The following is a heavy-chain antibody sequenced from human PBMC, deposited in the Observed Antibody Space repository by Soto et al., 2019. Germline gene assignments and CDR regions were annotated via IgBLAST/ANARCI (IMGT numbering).Heavy chain of an antibody. D-gene: IGHD2-2*01. J-gene: IGHJ3*01. CDR2: ISSNGESTYHTGAT. V-gene: IGHV3-23*01. CDR1: GFNFRSYA. Sequence: GGSLRLSCTASGFNFRSYAMSWVRQAPGKGLEWVSIISSNGESTYHTGATYYADSVRGRFTISRDNSKNTLYLQMSSLRVEDTAVYFCTKALYCSSTSCYSGGDSFHVWGQGTMVTVSS. CDR3: TKALYCSSTSCYSGGDSFHV.